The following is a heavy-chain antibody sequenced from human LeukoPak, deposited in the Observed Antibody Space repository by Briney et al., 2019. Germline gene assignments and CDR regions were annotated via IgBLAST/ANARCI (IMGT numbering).Heavy chain of an antibody. CDR2: INPNSGGT. CDR1: GYTFTGYY. J-gene: IGHJ2*01. D-gene: IGHD4-17*01. Sequence: ASVKVSCKASGYTFTGYYMHWVRQAPGQGLEWMGWINPNSGGTNYAQKFQGRVTMTRDTSISTAYMELSRLRSDDTAVYYCARAHDYGDYGWYFDLRGRGTLVTVSS. V-gene: IGHV1-2*02. CDR3: ARAHDYGDYGWYFDL.